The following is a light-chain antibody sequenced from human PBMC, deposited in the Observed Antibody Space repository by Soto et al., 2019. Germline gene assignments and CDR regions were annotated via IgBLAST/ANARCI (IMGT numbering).Light chain of an antibody. J-gene: IGKJ1*01. CDR1: QSVSSN. CDR2: GAS. CDR3: PQDNNWPVT. V-gene: IGKV3-15*01. Sequence: EIVMTQSPDILSVSPGERATLPCRASQSVSSNLAWYQQKPGQAPRLLFYGASTRATGIPARFSGSGSGTEVTLPLSSPQSEDFGVYYRPQDNNWPVTVGQGTKVEIK.